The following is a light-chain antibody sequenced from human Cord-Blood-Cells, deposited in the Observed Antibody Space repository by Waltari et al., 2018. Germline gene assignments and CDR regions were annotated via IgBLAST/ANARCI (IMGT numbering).Light chain of an antibody. CDR1: HSLLHSIGYNY. CDR3: MQALQSPRT. V-gene: IGKV2-28*01. CDR2: LGS. J-gene: IGKJ1*01. Sequence: DLVMTQPPLSRPVSPGAPSSIPLRSRHSLLHSIGYNYLDCYLQKPGQSPALLIYLGSNRDSGVPYRFSGSGSGADYTLKISRVEAEDVVVFYCMQALQSPRTFGQGTKVEIK.